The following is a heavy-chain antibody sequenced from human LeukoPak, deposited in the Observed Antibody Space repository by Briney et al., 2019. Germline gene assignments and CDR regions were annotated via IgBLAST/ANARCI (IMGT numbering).Heavy chain of an antibody. Sequence: GGSLRLSCAASGFTFDDYAMHWVRQAPGKGLEWVSGISWNSNNIAYADSVKGRFTISRDNAKNSLYLQMNSLRAEDTSFYYCAKDNRRVIGELPNWLDPWGQGTLVTVSS. CDR2: ISWNSNNI. D-gene: IGHD3-10*01. V-gene: IGHV3-9*01. CDR1: GFTFDDYA. J-gene: IGHJ5*02. CDR3: AKDNRRVIGELPNWLDP.